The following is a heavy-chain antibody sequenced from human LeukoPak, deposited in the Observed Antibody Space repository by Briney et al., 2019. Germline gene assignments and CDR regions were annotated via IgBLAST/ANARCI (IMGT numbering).Heavy chain of an antibody. CDR2: MSYDGSSE. CDR1: GFTFSAYA. Sequence: GGSLRLSCAASGFTFSAYAMHWVRQAPGKGLEWVAVMSYDGSSEYYADSVEGRFTISRDNSENTLYLQMSSLRTDDTGVYYCARSQPYYYYYMDVWGKGTTVTVSS. J-gene: IGHJ6*03. V-gene: IGHV3-30-3*01. CDR3: ARSQPYYYYYMDV.